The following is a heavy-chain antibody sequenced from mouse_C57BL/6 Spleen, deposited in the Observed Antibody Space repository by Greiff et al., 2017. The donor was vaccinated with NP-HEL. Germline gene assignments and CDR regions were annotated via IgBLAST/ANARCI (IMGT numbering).Heavy chain of an antibody. CDR1: GFTFSDYG. CDR3: ARQGITTVVADWYFDV. V-gene: IGHV5-17*01. CDR2: ISSGSSTI. D-gene: IGHD1-1*01. Sequence: EVKVVESGGGLVKPGGSLKLSCAASGFTFSDYGMHWVRQAPEKGLEWVAYISSGSSTIYYADTVKGRFTISRDNAKNTLFLQMTSLRSEDTAMYYCARQGITTVVADWYFDVWGTGTTVTVSS. J-gene: IGHJ1*03.